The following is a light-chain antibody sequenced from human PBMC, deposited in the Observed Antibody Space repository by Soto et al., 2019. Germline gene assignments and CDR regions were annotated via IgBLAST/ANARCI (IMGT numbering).Light chain of an antibody. V-gene: IGLV3-21*02. J-gene: IGLJ2*01. CDR1: NIGSKT. CDR2: DDS. CDR3: QVWDSTSDHPVV. Sequence: SYELTQPPSVSVAPGQTARITCGGNNIGSKTVHWYQQKPGQAPVLVVYDDSHRPSGIPERFSGSNSGNTATLTISRVEAGDEAVYYCQVWDSTSDHPVVFGGGTTLTVL.